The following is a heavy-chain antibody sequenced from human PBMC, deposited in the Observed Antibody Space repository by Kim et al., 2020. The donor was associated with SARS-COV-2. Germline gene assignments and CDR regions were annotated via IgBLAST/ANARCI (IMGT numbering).Heavy chain of an antibody. Sequence: GGSLRLSCAASGFTFSSYAMSWVRQAPGKGLEWVSAISGSGGSTYYADSVKGRFTISRDNSKNTLYLQMNSLRAEDTAVYYCAKVGMGSGYVPDWYFDLWGRGTLVTVSS. J-gene: IGHJ2*01. D-gene: IGHD5-12*01. V-gene: IGHV3-23*01. CDR3: AKVGMGSGYVPDWYFDL. CDR2: ISGSGGST. CDR1: GFTFSSYA.